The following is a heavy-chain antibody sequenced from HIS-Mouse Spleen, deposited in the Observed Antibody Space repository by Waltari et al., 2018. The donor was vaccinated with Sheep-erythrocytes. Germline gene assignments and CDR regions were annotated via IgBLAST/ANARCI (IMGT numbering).Heavy chain of an antibody. CDR3: ARSPSRLVVVTATLDY. D-gene: IGHD2-21*02. Sequence: EVQLVQSGAEVKKPGESLKISCKGSGYSFTSYWIGWVRQMPGKGLEWMGIIYPGDSDTRYSPSFQGKVTISADKSISTAYLQWSSLKASDTAMYYCARSPSRLVVVTATLDYWGQGTLVTVSS. J-gene: IGHJ4*02. CDR1: GYSFTSYW. V-gene: IGHV5-51*01. CDR2: IYPGDSDT.